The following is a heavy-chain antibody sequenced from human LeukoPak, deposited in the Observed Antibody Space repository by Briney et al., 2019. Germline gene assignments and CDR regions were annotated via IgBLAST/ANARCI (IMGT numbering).Heavy chain of an antibody. CDR1: GFTFSNHG. D-gene: IGHD5-12*01. V-gene: IGHV3-23*01. Sequence: GGTLRLSCAASGFTFSNHGMNWVRQAPGKGLEWVSGISPSGEITYYADSVKGRFTISRDNSKDTLYLEVIRLTPEDSAVYYCAKDDAWLRFGEWSQGTLVTVS. J-gene: IGHJ4*02. CDR2: ISPSGEIT. CDR3: AKDDAWLRFGE.